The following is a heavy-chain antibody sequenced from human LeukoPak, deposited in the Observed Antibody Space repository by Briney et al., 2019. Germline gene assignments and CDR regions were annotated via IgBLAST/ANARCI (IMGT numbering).Heavy chain of an antibody. CDR2: VYYSGST. D-gene: IGHD5-12*01. V-gene: IGHV4-31*03. Sequence: SETLSLTCTVSGGSISSGGYYWSWIRQHPGKGLEWIGYVYYSGSTYYNPSLKSRVTISVDTSKNQFSLKLSSVTAADTAVYYCARGPYSGYDSFDYWGQGTLVTVSS. CDR3: ARGPYSGYDSFDY. J-gene: IGHJ4*02. CDR1: GGSISSGGYY.